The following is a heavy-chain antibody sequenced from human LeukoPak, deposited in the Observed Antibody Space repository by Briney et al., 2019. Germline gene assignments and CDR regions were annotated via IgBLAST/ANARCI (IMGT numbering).Heavy chain of an antibody. V-gene: IGHV4-4*07. Sequence: SESLSLNCNVYGDTISNYYRRWIRQPGVRGLEWIGRIQSSGTTTYNSSLESRVTMSVDTSKNQFSLKVTSVTAADTAVYYCARRFPGGYGDYFDYWGQGILVTVST. CDR1: GDTISNYY. D-gene: IGHD4-17*01. CDR3: ARRFPGGYGDYFDY. CDR2: IQSSGTT. J-gene: IGHJ4*02.